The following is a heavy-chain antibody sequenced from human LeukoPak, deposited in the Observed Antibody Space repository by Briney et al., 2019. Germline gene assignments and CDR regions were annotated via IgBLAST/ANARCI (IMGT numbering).Heavy chain of an antibody. Sequence: SVRVSCKASGGTFSSYAISWVRQAPGQGLEWMGRIIPILGIANYAQKFQGRVTITADKSTSTAYMELSSLRSEDTAVYYCARDSDRYYYDSSGYGIWGQGTLVTVSS. CDR2: IIPILGIA. CDR3: ARDSDRYYYDSSGYGI. V-gene: IGHV1-69*04. J-gene: IGHJ4*02. D-gene: IGHD3-22*01. CDR1: GGTFSSYA.